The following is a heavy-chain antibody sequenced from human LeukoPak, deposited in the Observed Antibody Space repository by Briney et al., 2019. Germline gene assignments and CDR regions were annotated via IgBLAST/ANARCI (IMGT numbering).Heavy chain of an antibody. CDR1: GFTFSDYY. J-gene: IGHJ6*02. D-gene: IGHD4-17*01. CDR2: ISSSGSTI. Sequence: GGSLRLSCAASGFTFSDYYMSWIRQAPGKGLEWVSYISSSGSTIYYADSVKGRFTISRDNSKNTLYLQMNSLRAEDTAVYYCAREYPLTESHDYGDYENYYYYGMDVWGQGTTVTVSS. CDR3: AREYPLTESHDYGDYENYYYYGMDV. V-gene: IGHV3-11*04.